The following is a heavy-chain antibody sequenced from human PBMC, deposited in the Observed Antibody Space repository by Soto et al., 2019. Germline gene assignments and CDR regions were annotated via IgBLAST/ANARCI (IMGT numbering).Heavy chain of an antibody. Sequence: GGSLSLSCSASGFTFSTHAMHWVRQAPGKELENISAITSNGGSTYHADSVKGRFTISRDNSKNTLYLQMNSLRAEDTAVYYCVKGGSSVWYSDFWGQGALVTVSS. CDR2: ITSNGGST. CDR1: GFTFSTHA. D-gene: IGHD6-19*01. V-gene: IGHV3-64D*08. J-gene: IGHJ4*02. CDR3: VKGGSSVWYSDF.